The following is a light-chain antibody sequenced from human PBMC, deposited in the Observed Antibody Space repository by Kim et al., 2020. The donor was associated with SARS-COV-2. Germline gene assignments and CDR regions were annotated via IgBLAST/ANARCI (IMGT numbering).Light chain of an antibody. CDR3: QQYGSSPST. Sequence: EIVLTQSPGTVSLSPGEGATLSCRASQTVNSDYLAWYQQKPGQAPRLLIYGASSRATGIPDRFSGSGSGTDFTLTISRLVPEDFAVYFCQQYGSSPSTFGQGTRLEIK. J-gene: IGKJ5*01. CDR1: QTVNSDY. CDR2: GAS. V-gene: IGKV3-20*01.